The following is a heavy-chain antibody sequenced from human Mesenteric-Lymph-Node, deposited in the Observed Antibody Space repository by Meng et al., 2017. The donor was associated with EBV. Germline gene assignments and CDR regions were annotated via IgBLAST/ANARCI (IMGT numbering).Heavy chain of an antibody. V-gene: IGHV2-5*02. CDR2: IYWDDDK. J-gene: IGHJ4*02. Sequence: QINLKESGPTLVKPTQTRTMTCTASAFSRSTSGVVVGWIRQPPGNALDWLALIYWDDDKRYSPSLKSRLTITNATSKTQVVLTMTNMDPVDTGTYDCAHRPGYSGSFDFDYWGQGTLVTVTS. CDR1: AFSRSTSGVV. CDR3: AHRPGYSGSFDFDY. D-gene: IGHD1-26*01.